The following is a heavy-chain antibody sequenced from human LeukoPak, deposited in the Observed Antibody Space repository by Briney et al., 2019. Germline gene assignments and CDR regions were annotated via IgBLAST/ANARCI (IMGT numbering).Heavy chain of an antibody. CDR1: GFSLSTSGVG. CDR3: AHTSYDFWSGYYGVWFDP. CDR2: IYWNDDK. V-gene: IGHV2-5*01. Sequence: SGPTLVNPTQTLTLTCTFSGFSLSTSGVGVGWIRQPPGKALEWLALIYWNDDKRHSPSLKSRLTITKDTSKNQVVLKMTNMDPVDTATYYCAHTSYDFWSGYYGVWFDPWGQGTLVTVSS. D-gene: IGHD3-3*01. J-gene: IGHJ5*02.